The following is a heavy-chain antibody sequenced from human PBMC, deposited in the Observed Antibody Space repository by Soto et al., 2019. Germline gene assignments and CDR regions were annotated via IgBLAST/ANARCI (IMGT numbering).Heavy chain of an antibody. CDR1: GFTLSTYW. CDR3: ARTFVDGMAGFGP. Sequence: EVQLVESGGGLVQPGGSLRLSCAASGFTLSTYWMHWVRQVPEKGLVWVSRISSGGTYTNYADSVKGRFTISRDSARNTLFLQMNYLTGEDTAVYYCARTFVDGMAGFGPWGQGTLVTVSS. CDR2: ISSGGTYT. V-gene: IGHV3-74*01. J-gene: IGHJ5*02. D-gene: IGHD2-15*01.